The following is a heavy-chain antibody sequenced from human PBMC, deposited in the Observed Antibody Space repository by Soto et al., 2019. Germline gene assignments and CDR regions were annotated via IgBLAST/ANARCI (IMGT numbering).Heavy chain of an antibody. CDR2: IKQDGSEK. CDR1: GFTFSSYW. D-gene: IGHD3-16*01. J-gene: IGHJ6*02. V-gene: IGHV3-7*03. CDR3: ARDWGIRAYYYYGMDV. Sequence: GSLRLSCAASGFTFSSYWMSWVRQAPGKGLEWVANIKQDGSEKYYVDSVKGRFTISRDNAKNSLYLQMNSLRAEDTAVYYCARDWGIRAYYYYGMDVWGQGTTVTVSS.